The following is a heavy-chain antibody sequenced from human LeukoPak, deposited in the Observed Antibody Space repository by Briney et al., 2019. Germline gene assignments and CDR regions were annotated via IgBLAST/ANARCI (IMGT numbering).Heavy chain of an antibody. CDR2: IFPSHST. V-gene: IGHV3-53*05. CDR3: ATKAGSGGGYFDY. D-gene: IGHD3-10*01. CDR1: GLTVSTDY. Sequence: GGSLRLSCAASGLTVSTDYMSWVRQAPGKGLEWVSVIFPSHSTYYADSVKGRFTISRDNSKNAVYLQMNSLRAEDTAVYYCATKAGSGGGYFDYWGQGTLVTVSS. J-gene: IGHJ4*02.